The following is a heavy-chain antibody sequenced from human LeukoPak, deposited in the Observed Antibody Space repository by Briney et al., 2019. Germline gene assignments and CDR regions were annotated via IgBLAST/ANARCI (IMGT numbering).Heavy chain of an antibody. CDR2: INHSGTT. Sequence: SGTLSLTCGVYGASFSGYYWSWIRQPPGKGLEWIGEINHSGTTTYNPSLRSRITISADTSKSQFSLEIRSVTAADTAVYYCAREPIAVSGSSFDSWGQGTLVTVSS. D-gene: IGHD6-19*01. CDR3: AREPIAVSGSSFDS. J-gene: IGHJ4*02. V-gene: IGHV4-34*01. CDR1: GASFSGYY.